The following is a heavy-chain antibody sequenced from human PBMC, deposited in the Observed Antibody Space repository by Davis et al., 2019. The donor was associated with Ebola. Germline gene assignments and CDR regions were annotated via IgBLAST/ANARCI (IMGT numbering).Heavy chain of an antibody. CDR1: GFTFSSYG. V-gene: IGHV3-30*18. D-gene: IGHD4-23*01. Sequence: GGSLRLSCAASGFTFSSYGMHWVRQAPGKGLEWVAVISYDGSNKYYADSVKGRFTISRDNSKNTLYLQMNSLRAEDTAVYYCANGLDRRFDRDYGGSIDYWGQGSLVTVSS. J-gene: IGHJ4*02. CDR2: ISYDGSNK. CDR3: ANGLDRRFDRDYGGSIDY.